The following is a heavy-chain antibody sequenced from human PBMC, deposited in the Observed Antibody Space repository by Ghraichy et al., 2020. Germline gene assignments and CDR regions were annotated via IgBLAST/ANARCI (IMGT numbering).Heavy chain of an antibody. V-gene: IGHV4-59*08. CDR1: GGSISSYY. Sequence: ESLNISCTVSGGSISSYYWSWIRQPPGKGLEWIGYIYYSGSTNYNPSLKSRVTISVDTSKNQFSLKLSSVTAADTAVYYCASYSSSGLDYWGQGTLVTVSS. CDR2: IYYSGST. CDR3: ASYSSSGLDY. J-gene: IGHJ4*02. D-gene: IGHD6-6*01.